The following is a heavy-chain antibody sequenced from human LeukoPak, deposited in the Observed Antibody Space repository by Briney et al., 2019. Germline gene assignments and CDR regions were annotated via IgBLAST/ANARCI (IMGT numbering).Heavy chain of an antibody. J-gene: IGHJ3*02. CDR3: PRAPYDTTSRDNNAFDI. V-gene: IGHV4-34*01. D-gene: IGHD3-22*01. CDR2: INHSGST. Sequence: SETLSLTCAVYGGSFSGYYWSWIRQPPGKGLEWIGEINHSGSTNYNPSLKSRVTISVDTSKNQFSLKLNSVTAADTAVYYCPRAPYDTTSRDNNAFDIWGQGTMVTVSS. CDR1: GGSFSGYY.